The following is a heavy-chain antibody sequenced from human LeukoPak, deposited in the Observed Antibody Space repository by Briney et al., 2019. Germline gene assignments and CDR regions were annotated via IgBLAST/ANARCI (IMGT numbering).Heavy chain of an antibody. V-gene: IGHV1-69*05. CDR3: ARLYSGSYLYYFDY. CDR1: GGTFSSYA. Sequence: SVKVSCKASGGTFSSYAISWVRQAPGQGLEWMGGIIPIFGTANYAQKFQGRVTMTRDMSTSTVYMELSSLRSEDTAVYYCARLYSGSYLYYFDYWGQGTLVTVSS. D-gene: IGHD1-26*01. J-gene: IGHJ4*02. CDR2: IIPIFGTA.